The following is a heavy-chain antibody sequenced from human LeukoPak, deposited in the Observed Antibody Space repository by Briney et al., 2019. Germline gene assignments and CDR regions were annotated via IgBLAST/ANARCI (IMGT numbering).Heavy chain of an antibody. V-gene: IGHV3-21*01. CDR3: ARGNYDYVWGSYRYTDGFDY. CDR1: GFTFSSYS. CDR2: ISSSSSYI. D-gene: IGHD3-16*02. J-gene: IGHJ4*02. Sequence: TGGSLRLSCAASGFTFSSYSMNWVRQAPGKGLEWVSSISSSSSYIYYADSVKGRFTISRDNAKNSLYLQMNSLRAEDTAVYYCARGNYDYVWGSYRYTDGFDYWGQGTLVTVSS.